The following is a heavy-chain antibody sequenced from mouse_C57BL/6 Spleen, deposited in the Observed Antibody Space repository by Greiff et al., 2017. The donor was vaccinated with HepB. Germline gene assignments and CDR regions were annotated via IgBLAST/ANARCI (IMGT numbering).Heavy chain of an antibody. V-gene: IGHV3-6*01. CDR2: ISYDGSN. J-gene: IGHJ4*01. D-gene: IGHD2-3*01. Sequence: EVQLQQSGPGLVKPSQSLSLTCSVTGYSITSGYYWNWIRQFPGNKLEWMGYISYDGSNNYNPSLKNRISITRDTSKNQFFLKLNSVTTEDTATYYCASDDGYYFYYAMDYWGQGTSVTVSS. CDR3: ASDDGYYFYYAMDY. CDR1: GYSITSGYY.